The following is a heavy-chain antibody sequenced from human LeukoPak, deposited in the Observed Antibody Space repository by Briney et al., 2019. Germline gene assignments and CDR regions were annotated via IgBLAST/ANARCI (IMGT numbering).Heavy chain of an antibody. V-gene: IGHV1-2*02. CDR3: ARSYYYDNNGYYSIDY. D-gene: IGHD3-22*01. J-gene: IGHJ4*02. CDR1: GYTFTGYY. Sequence: ASVKVSCKASGYTFTGYYMHWVRQAPGQGLEWMGWINPNSGGTNYAQKFQGRVTMTRDTSISTAYMELSRLRSDDTAVYYCARSYYYDNNGYYSIDYWGQGTLVTVSS. CDR2: INPNSGGT.